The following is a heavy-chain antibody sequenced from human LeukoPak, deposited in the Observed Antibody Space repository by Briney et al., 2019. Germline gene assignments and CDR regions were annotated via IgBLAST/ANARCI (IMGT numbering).Heavy chain of an antibody. CDR1: GYTFTSYG. J-gene: IGHJ3*02. Sequence: ASVKVSCKASGYTFTSYGISWVRQAPGQGLEWMGWINPNSGGTNYAQNFQGRVTMTRDTSISTAYMELSRLRSDDTAVYYCARRIAGRLINDAFDIWGQGTMVTVSS. D-gene: IGHD6-6*01. CDR2: INPNSGGT. V-gene: IGHV1-2*02. CDR3: ARRIAGRLINDAFDI.